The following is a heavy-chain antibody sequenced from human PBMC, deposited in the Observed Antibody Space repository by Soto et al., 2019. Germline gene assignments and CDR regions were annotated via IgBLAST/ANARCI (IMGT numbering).Heavy chain of an antibody. J-gene: IGHJ3*02. D-gene: IGHD6-6*01. CDR2: IITICGTA. Sequence: QVQLVQSGAEVKKPGSSVKVSCKASGGTFSSYAISWVRQAPGQGLEWMGGIITICGTANYAQKFQGRVTITADESTSTAYMELSSLRSEDTAVYYCARDGVAARREAFDIWGQGTMVTVSS. CDR1: GGTFSSYA. V-gene: IGHV1-69*01. CDR3: ARDGVAARREAFDI.